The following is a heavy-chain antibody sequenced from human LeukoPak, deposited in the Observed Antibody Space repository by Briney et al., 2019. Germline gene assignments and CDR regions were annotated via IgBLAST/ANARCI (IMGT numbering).Heavy chain of an antibody. V-gene: IGHV1-18*01. CDR3: ARDQQSSYYTSRRRDFDY. CDR1: GGTFSGYA. CDR2: INTYNGNT. Sequence: ASVKVSCKASGGTFSGYAISWVRQAPGQELEWMGWINTYNGNTYYAQNFQGRVTLTTETSTNTAYMELRSLRSDDTAFYYCARDQQSSYYTSRRRDFDYWGQGTLVTVSS. D-gene: IGHD3-3*01. J-gene: IGHJ4*02.